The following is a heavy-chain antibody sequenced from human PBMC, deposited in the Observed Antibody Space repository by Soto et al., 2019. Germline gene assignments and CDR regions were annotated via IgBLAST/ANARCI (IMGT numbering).Heavy chain of an antibody. J-gene: IGHJ5*02. D-gene: IGHD6-19*01. CDR2: MNPNSGNT. V-gene: IGHV1-8*01. CDR3: ARGGRIAVAGTFWFDP. CDR1: GYTFTSYD. Sequence: GASVKVSCKASGYTFTSYDINWVRQATGQGLEWMGWMNPNSGNTGYAQKFQGRVTITRNTSISTAYMELSSLRSGDTAVYYCARGGRIAVAGTFWFDPWGQGTLVTVSS.